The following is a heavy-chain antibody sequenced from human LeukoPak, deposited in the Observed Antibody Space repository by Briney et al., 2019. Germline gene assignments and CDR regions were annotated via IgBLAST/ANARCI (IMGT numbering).Heavy chain of an antibody. CDR1: GFTFDEHA. V-gene: IGHV3-43*02. Sequence: PGGSLRLSCATSGFTFDEHAMPWVRQVPGRGLEWVSLISGDGANEYYADSVKGRFTISRDNSRNSLFLQMNSLRTEDTALYFCAKRSGAPNNFDYWGQGVLVTVSS. D-gene: IGHD1-1*01. J-gene: IGHJ4*02. CDR3: AKRSGAPNNFDY. CDR2: ISGDGANE.